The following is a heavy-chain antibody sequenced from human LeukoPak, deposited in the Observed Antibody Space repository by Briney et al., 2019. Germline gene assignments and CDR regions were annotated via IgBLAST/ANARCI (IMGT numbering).Heavy chain of an antibody. CDR3: AKSIGGVVVVAADY. CDR2: SSGRGGST. CDR1: GFTFSTYA. J-gene: IGHJ4*02. Sequence: GGSLRLSCAASGFTFSTYAMTWVRQAPGKGLEWVSVSSGRGGSTYYADSVKGRFTLSRDNSKNTLYLQMNSLRAEDTAVYYCAKSIGGVVVVAADYGGQGTLVTVSS. V-gene: IGHV3-23*01. D-gene: IGHD2-15*01.